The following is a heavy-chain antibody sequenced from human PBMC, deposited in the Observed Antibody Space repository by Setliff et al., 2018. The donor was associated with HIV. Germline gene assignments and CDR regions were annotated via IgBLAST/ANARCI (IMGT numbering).Heavy chain of an antibody. CDR3: ARRGYSSGYFDY. V-gene: IGHV4-34*01. D-gene: IGHD6-19*01. CDR2: INHRGST. J-gene: IGHJ4*02. Sequence: SETLSLTCAVYSGSFSGYRWTWIRQPPGKGLEWIGEINHRGSTTYNPSLRSRVTISVDTSKNQFSLKLSSVTAADTAVYYCARRGYSSGYFDYWGQGMLVTVSS. CDR1: SGSFSGYR.